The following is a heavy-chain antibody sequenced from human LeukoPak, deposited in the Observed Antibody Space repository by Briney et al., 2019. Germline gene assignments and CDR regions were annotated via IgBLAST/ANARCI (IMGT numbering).Heavy chain of an antibody. CDR1: GLTFSNYA. D-gene: IGHD1-26*01. Sequence: GGSLRLSCAASGLTFSNYAMSWSRQAPGKGLEWVSGITSGFTPLYADSVKGRFTISRDNSKSTFHLQMNSLRAEDTAVYYCAKDYSDSRVGDVFLEYWGQGTLVTVSS. CDR2: ITSGFTP. J-gene: IGHJ4*02. V-gene: IGHV3-23*01. CDR3: AKDYSDSRVGDVFLEY.